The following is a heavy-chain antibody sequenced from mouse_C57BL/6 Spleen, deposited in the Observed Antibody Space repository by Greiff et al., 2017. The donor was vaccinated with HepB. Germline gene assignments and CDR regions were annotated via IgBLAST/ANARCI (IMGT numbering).Heavy chain of an antibody. CDR3: ARGEDCDY. Sequence: DVKLQESGPGLVKPSQSLSLTCSVTGYSITSGYYWNWIRQFPGNKLEWMGYISYDGSNNYNPSLKNRISITRDTSKNQFFLKLNSVTTEDTATYYCARGEDCDYWGQGTSVTVSS. CDR2: ISYDGSN. J-gene: IGHJ4*01. V-gene: IGHV3-6*01. CDR1: GYSITSGYY.